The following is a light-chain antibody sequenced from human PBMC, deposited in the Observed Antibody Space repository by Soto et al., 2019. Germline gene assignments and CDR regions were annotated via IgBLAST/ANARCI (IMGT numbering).Light chain of an antibody. V-gene: IGLV2-14*01. Sequence: QSALTQPASVSGSPGQSITISCTGTSSDVGGYKYVSWYQQHPGKAPKLMIYDVSNRPSGVSNPFSGSKSGNTASLTISGLQAEDEADYYCISYTSNSTLFVFGTGTEFTLL. CDR3: ISYTSNSTLFV. CDR2: DVS. CDR1: SSDVGGYKY. J-gene: IGLJ1*01.